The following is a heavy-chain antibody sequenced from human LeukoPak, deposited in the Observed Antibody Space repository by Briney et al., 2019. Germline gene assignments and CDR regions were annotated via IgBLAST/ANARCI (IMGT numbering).Heavy chain of an antibody. Sequence: ASVKVSCKASGYTFTSYGISWVRQAPGQGLEWMGWISAYNGNTNYAQKLQGRVTMTTDTSTSTAYMELRSLRSDGTAVYYCARILDTAMVDYYFDYWGQGTLVTVSS. J-gene: IGHJ4*02. CDR1: GYTFTSYG. V-gene: IGHV1-18*01. CDR2: ISAYNGNT. D-gene: IGHD5-18*01. CDR3: ARILDTAMVDYYFDY.